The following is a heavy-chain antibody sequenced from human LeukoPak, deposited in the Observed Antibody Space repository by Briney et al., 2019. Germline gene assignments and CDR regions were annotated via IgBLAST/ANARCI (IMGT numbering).Heavy chain of an antibody. CDR1: GFTVSSNY. CDR2: IYSGGST. CDR3: AREGYCSSTSCYLDAFDI. D-gene: IGHD2-2*01. J-gene: IGHJ3*02. V-gene: IGHV3-66*01. Sequence: GGSLRLSCAASGFTVSSNYMNWVRQAPGKGLEWVSVIYSGGSTYYADSVKGRFTISRDNSKNTLYLQMNSLRAEDTAVYYCAREGYCSSTSCYLDAFDIWGQGTMVTVSS.